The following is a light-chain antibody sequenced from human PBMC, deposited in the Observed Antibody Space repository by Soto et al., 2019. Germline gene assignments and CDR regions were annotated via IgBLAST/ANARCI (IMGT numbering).Light chain of an antibody. V-gene: IGKV4-1*01. CDR2: WAS. CDR3: QQYYSTPPHT. CDR1: QSVLYSPDNKNY. J-gene: IGKJ2*01. Sequence: DIVMTQSPDSLAVSLGERATINCKSSQSVLYSPDNKNYLAWFRQKPGQPPELLIYWASTRDSGVPDRFSGSGSGTDFSLTISSLQAEDVGVYDWQQYYSTPPHTFGQGTKLEIK.